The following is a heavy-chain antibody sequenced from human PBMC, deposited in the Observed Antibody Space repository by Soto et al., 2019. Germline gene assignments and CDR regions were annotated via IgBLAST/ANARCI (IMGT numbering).Heavy chain of an antibody. V-gene: IGHV3-33*01. J-gene: IGHJ4*02. CDR2: IWYDGSNK. Sequence: LRLSCAASGFTFSDYGMHWVRQAPGKGLEWVAVIWYDGSNKYYADSVKGRFTISRDNSKNTLYLQMNSLRAEDTAVYYCARDPLHYDILTGYSPNYFDFWGQGTLVTVSS. CDR1: GFTFSDYG. CDR3: ARDPLHYDILTGYSPNYFDF. D-gene: IGHD3-9*01.